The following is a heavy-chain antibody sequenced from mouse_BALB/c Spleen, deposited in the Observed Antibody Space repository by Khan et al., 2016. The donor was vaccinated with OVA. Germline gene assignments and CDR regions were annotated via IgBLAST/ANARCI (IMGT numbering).Heavy chain of an antibody. CDR2: ISTYYGDV. V-gene: IGHV1S137*01. Sequence: QVQLQQSGAELVRPGVSVKISCKGSGYTFTDFTMHWVKQSHAKSLEWIGVISTYYGDVTYNQKFKGKATMTVDKSSSTAYMELARLTSEDSAIYCCTRGGGGNRFAYGGQGTLVTVSA. J-gene: IGHJ3*01. CDR3: TRGGGGNRFAY. CDR1: GYTFTDFT.